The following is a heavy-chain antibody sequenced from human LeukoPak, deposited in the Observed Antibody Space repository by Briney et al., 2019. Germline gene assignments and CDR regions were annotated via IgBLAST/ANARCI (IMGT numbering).Heavy chain of an antibody. V-gene: IGHV3-11*06. D-gene: IGHD6-13*01. Sequence: GGSLRLSCVVSGFTFSGYYMSWIRQAPGKGLEWVSYISSSSSYTNYADSVKGRFTVSRDNAENSLYLQMNSLRAEDTAVYYCARVKKAEGYAMDVWGQGTTVTVSS. CDR3: ARVKKAEGYAMDV. J-gene: IGHJ6*02. CDR1: GFTFSGYY. CDR2: ISSSSSYT.